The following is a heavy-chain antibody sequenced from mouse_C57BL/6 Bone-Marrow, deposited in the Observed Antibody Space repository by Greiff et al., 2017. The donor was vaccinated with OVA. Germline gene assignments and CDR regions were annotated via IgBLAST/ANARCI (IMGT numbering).Heavy chain of an antibody. D-gene: IGHD2-4*01. CDR2: ISSGGSYT. V-gene: IGHV5-6*01. CDR1: GFTFSSYG. Sequence: EVQGVESGGDLVKPGGSLKLSCAASGFTFSSYGMSWVRQTPDKRLEWVATISSGGSYTYYPDSVKGRFTISRDNAKNTLYLQMSSLKSEDTAMYYCASQLRLPHYYAMDYWGQGTSVTVSS. J-gene: IGHJ4*01. CDR3: ASQLRLPHYYAMDY.